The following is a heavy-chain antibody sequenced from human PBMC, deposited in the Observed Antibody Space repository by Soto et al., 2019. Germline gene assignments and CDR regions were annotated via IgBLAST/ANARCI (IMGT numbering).Heavy chain of an antibody. CDR2: IKQDGSEK. CDR1: GFTFSSNW. CDR3: ARGRRYFDWSEDYYYGMDV. J-gene: IGHJ6*01. V-gene: IGHV3-7*03. D-gene: IGHD3-9*01. Sequence: EVQLVESGGGLVQPGGSLRLSCAASGFTFSSNWMSWVRQAPGKGLEWVANIKQDGSEKYYVDSVKGRFTISRDNDKNALYLQMNSLRAEDTAVDYCARGRRYFDWSEDYYYGMDVW.